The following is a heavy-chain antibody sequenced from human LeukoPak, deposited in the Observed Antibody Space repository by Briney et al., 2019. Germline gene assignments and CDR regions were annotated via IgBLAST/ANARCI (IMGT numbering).Heavy chain of an antibody. CDR1: GFTLSNYW. CDR3: ARAPGGWIDY. V-gene: IGHV3-74*01. D-gene: IGHD6-19*01. J-gene: IGHJ4*02. Sequence: SLTLSCAVSGFTLSNYWMDWVRPAQRKLLVWVSRINSDGTSINYADSVKGRFTNSRDNAKNTLFLQMNSLRVEDTAVYYCARAPGGWIDYWAQGTLVTVSS. CDR2: INSDGTSI.